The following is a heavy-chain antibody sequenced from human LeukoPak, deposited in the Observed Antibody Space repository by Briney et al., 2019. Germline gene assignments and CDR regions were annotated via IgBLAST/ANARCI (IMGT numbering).Heavy chain of an antibody. CDR2: INHSGST. Sequence: SETLSLTCAVYSGSFSGYSWSWIRQPPGKGLEWIGEINHSGSTNYNPSLKRRATISVDTSSNQFSLSWSSVTAADTAVYYCARNHTGYFDPWGQGTLVTVSS. D-gene: IGHD5-18*01. J-gene: IGHJ5*02. V-gene: IGHV4-34*01. CDR1: SGSFSGYS. CDR3: ARNHTGYFDP.